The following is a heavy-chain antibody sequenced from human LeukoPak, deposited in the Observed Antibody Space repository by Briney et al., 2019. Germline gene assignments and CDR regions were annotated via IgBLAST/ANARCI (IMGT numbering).Heavy chain of an antibody. V-gene: IGHV3-21*01. J-gene: IGHJ4*02. CDR3: ARGDIVATTYYFDY. CDR1: GFTFSSYS. D-gene: IGHD5-12*01. CDR2: ISSSSSYI. Sequence: GGSLRLSCAASGFTFSSYSMNWVRQAPGKGLEWVSSISSSSSYIYYADSVKGRFTISRDNAKNSLYLQMNSLRAEDTAVYYCARGDIVATTYYFDYWGQGTLVTVSS.